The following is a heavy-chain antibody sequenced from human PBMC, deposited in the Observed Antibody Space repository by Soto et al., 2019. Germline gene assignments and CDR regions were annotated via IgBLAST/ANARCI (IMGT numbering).Heavy chain of an antibody. V-gene: IGHV3-30-3*01. J-gene: IGHJ6*02. CDR3: ARVAVEYYYYYGMDV. Sequence: QVPLVESGGGVVQPGRSLRLSCAASGFTFSSYAMHWVRQAPGKGLVWVAVISYDGSNKYYADSVKGRFTISRDNSKNTLYLQMNSLRAEDTAVYYCARVAVEYYYYYGMDVWGQGTTVTVSS. CDR2: ISYDGSNK. D-gene: IGHD6-19*01. CDR1: GFTFSSYA.